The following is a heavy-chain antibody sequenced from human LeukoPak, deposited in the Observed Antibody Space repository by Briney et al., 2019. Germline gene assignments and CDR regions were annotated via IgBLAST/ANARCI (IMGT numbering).Heavy chain of an antibody. CDR1: GFTFSTYA. J-gene: IGHJ4*02. CDR2: ISATGSTT. V-gene: IGHV3-23*01. Sequence: PGGSLRLSCAASGFTFSTYAMTWVRQAPGKGLESVSLISATGSTTYYAESVRGRFTISRDNAKNSLYLQMNSLRAEDTAVYYCARGGELGDYWGQGTLVTVSS. CDR3: ARGGELGDY. D-gene: IGHD1-26*01.